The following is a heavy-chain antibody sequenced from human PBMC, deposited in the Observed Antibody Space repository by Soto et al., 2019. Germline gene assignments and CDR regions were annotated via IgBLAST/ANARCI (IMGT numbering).Heavy chain of an antibody. D-gene: IGHD2-2*01. Sequence: QLQLQESGPGLVKPSETLSLTCTVSGGSIRDDTYYWGWIRQPPGKGLEWIGSIYYSGTSSYNPSLKSRAPMSVDPSKKQLSLRLSSVTAADTAAYYCARLHCYSPNCVPLDPWGQGTLVIVSS. CDR3: ARLHCYSPNCVPLDP. V-gene: IGHV4-39*01. J-gene: IGHJ5*02. CDR1: GGSIRDDTYY. CDR2: IYYSGTS.